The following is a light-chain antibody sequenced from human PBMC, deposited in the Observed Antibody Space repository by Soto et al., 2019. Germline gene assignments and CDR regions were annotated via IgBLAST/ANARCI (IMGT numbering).Light chain of an antibody. CDR3: VSYTSRSTYV. V-gene: IGLV2-14*01. J-gene: IGLJ1*01. CDR2: DVY. CDR1: SSDVGGYIW. Sequence: QSVLTQPASLSESPGQSITISCTGTSSDVGGYIWVSWYQHHPGKAPKLVIYDVYQRPSGVSSRFSGSKSGNTAFLTISGLQTEDEADYYCVSYTSRSTYVFGSGTKVTVL.